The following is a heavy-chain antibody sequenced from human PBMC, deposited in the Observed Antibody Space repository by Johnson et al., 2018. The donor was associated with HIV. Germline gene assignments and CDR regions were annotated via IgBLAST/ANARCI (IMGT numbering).Heavy chain of an antibody. J-gene: IGHJ3*02. CDR3: ARVGGSWMLDAFDI. D-gene: IGHD3-10*01. Sequence: EMQLVESGGGLVQPGGSLRLSCAASGFTVSSNYMSWVRQAPGKGLEWVSVIYSGGSTYYADSVKGRFTISRDNSKNTLYLQMNSLRAEDTAVYYCARVGGSWMLDAFDIWGQGTVVTVSS. CDR1: GFTVSSNY. CDR2: IYSGGST. V-gene: IGHV3-53*01.